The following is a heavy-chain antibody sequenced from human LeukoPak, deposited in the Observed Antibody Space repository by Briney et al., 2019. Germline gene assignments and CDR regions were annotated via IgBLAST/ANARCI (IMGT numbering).Heavy chain of an antibody. CDR2: MKQDGSEK. J-gene: IGHJ2*01. V-gene: IGHV3-7*01. CDR1: GFTFSSYW. D-gene: IGHD5-12*01. Sequence: GGSLRLSCAASGFTFSSYWMSWVRQAPGKGLEWVANMKQDGSEKYYVDSVKGRFTISRDNAKNSLYLQMNSLRAEDTAVYYCARDLVATVNWYFDLWGRGTLVTVSS. CDR3: ARDLVATVNWYFDL.